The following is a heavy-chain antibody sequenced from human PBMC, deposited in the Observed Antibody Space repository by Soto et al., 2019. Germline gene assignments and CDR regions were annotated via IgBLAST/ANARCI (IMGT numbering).Heavy chain of an antibody. J-gene: IGHJ6*02. CDR2: IYYRGST. Sequence: SETLSLTCTVSGGSISSSSYYWGWIRQPPGKGLEWIGSIYYRGSTYYKPSLKSRVTISVVTSKNQFSLKLSSVTAADTAVYYCARHSGYDFWSGYPGSYYYYGMDVWGQGTTVTVS. D-gene: IGHD3-3*01. V-gene: IGHV4-39*01. CDR1: GGSISSSSYY. CDR3: ARHSGYDFWSGYPGSYYYYGMDV.